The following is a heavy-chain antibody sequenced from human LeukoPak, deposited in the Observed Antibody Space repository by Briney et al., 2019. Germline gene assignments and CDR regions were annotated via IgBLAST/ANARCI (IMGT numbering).Heavy chain of an antibody. CDR1: GYTFTGYY. CDR3: ARSKTGTSPGWFDP. D-gene: IGHD1-7*01. V-gene: IGHV1-2*02. Sequence: ASVKVSCKASGYTFTGYYIHWVRQAPGQGLEWMGWINPNSGGTNHAQEFQGRVTLTRDTSISTAYMELSRLKSDDTAVYYCARSKTGTSPGWFDPWGQGTLVTVSS. CDR2: INPNSGGT. J-gene: IGHJ5*02.